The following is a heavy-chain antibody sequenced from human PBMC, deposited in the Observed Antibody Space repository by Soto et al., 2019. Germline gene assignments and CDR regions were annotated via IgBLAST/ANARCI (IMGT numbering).Heavy chain of an antibody. J-gene: IGHJ6*02. D-gene: IGHD2-15*01. V-gene: IGHV4-39*01. CDR2: IYYSGST. Sequence: PSETLSLTCTVSGGSISSSSYYWGWIRQPPGKGLEWIGSIYYSGSTYYNPSLKSRVTISVDTSKNQFSLKLSSVTAADTAVYYCASAYCSGGSCFPPLDYGMDVWGQGTTVTVSS. CDR1: GGSISSSSYY. CDR3: ASAYCSGGSCFPPLDYGMDV.